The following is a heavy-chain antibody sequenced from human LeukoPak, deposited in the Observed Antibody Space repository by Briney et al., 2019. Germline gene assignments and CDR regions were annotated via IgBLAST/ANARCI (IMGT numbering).Heavy chain of an antibody. J-gene: IGHJ4*02. D-gene: IGHD5-18*01. CDR2: IIPILGIA. Sequence: SVKVSCKASGGTFISYAISWVRQAPGQGLEWMGRIIPILGIANYAQKFQGRVTITADKSTSTAYMELSSLRSEDTAVYYCARARGRYSYGSKYYFDYWGQGTLVTVSS. CDR1: GGTFISYA. V-gene: IGHV1-69*04. CDR3: ARARGRYSYGSKYYFDY.